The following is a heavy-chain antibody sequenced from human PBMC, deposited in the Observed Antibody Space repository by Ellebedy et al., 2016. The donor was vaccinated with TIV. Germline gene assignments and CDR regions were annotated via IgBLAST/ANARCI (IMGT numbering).Heavy chain of an antibody. D-gene: IGHD6-19*01. CDR2: IGSSAYST. V-gene: IGHV3-23*01. J-gene: IGHJ3*02. CDR1: GFNFAGHA. Sequence: PGGSLRLSCAASGFNFAGHAMKWVHLAPGKGLEWVSSIGSSAYSTHYADSVKGRFTISRDNSRNTLFLQMNSLRGEDTALYFCAKDVRYTTGWGGALDIWGQGAMVTVSS. CDR3: AKDVRYTTGWGGALDI.